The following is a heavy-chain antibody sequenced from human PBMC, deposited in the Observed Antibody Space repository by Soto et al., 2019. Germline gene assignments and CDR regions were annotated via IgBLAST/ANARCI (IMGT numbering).Heavy chain of an antibody. Sequence: LFCTAAVFTFGDYGMSWFRQAPWKGLEWVGFIRSKAYGGTTEYAASVKGRFTISRDDSKSIAYLQMNSLKTEDTAVYYCTRPRYSSSSGYYYYGMDVWGQGTTVTVSS. V-gene: IGHV3-49*03. D-gene: IGHD6-6*01. J-gene: IGHJ6*02. CDR1: VFTFGDYG. CDR3: TRPRYSSSSGYYYYGMDV. CDR2: IRSKAYGGTT.